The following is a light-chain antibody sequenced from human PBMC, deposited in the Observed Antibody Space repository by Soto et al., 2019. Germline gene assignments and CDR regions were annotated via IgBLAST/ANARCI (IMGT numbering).Light chain of an antibody. J-gene: IGKJ1*01. Sequence: DIQMTQSPSSLSASVGVSVTITCRASESINNYLNWYQQKPGKAPKLLIYAASSLQSGVPSRFSGSASGTDFTLTISGLQPDDFATYYCQQSYSTAWTFGQGTKVDIK. CDR1: ESINNY. V-gene: IGKV1-39*01. CDR2: AAS. CDR3: QQSYSTAWT.